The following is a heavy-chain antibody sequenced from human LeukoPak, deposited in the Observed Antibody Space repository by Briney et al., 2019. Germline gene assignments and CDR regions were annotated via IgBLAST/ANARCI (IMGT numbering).Heavy chain of an antibody. V-gene: IGHV4-39*07. J-gene: IGHJ6*02. CDR2: IYYTGSV. CDR1: GGSISSSSYY. Sequence: SETLSLTCTVSGGSISSSSYYWGWIRQPPGKGLEWIGSIYYTGSVDYNASLKSRLTISLDTSKNRFSLKLNSVTAADTAVYYCARDHSYYFGSQTSTLDVWGQGTAVTVSS. D-gene: IGHD3-10*01. CDR3: ARDHSYYFGSQTSTLDV.